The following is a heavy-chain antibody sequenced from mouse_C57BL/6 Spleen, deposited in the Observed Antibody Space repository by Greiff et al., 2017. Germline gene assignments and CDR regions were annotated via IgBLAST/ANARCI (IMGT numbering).Heavy chain of an antibody. D-gene: IGHD2-2*01. J-gene: IGHJ4*01. CDR1: GYTFTSYT. CDR3: ARDGYDPLYAMDY. CDR2: IIPTDGYT. Sequence: VKLQESGAELARPGASVKMSCNASGYTFTSYTMHWVKQRPGRGLDWIVYIIPTDGYTKYNQKFKDKATLTADKSSSTAYMQLSSRTSEDSAVYYCARDGYDPLYAMDYWGQGTSVTVSA. V-gene: IGHV1-4*01.